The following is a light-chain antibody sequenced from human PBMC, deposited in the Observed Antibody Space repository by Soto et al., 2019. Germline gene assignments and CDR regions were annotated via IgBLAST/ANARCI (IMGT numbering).Light chain of an antibody. CDR1: QSVSSN. J-gene: IGKJ2*01. CDR2: GAS. Sequence: EILMTQSPATLSVSPGERATLSCRASQSVSSNLAWYQQKPGQAPRLLIYGASTRATGIPARFSGSGSGTEFTLTISSLQSEDFAVYYCQQYNNWPPYPFGQGTKLEIK. CDR3: QQYNNWPPYP. V-gene: IGKV3-15*01.